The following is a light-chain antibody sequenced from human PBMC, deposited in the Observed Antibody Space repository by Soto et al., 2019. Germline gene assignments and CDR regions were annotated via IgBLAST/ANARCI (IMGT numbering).Light chain of an antibody. CDR3: QHYGGSPIT. CDR2: GAS. Sequence: VLTQSPGSLSLSPGERATLSCWASQSVGGNLAWYQQKPGQSPKLLIFGASSRATGIPDRISGSGSGTDFTLTISRLETEDFALYYCQHYGGSPITFGQGTRLEIK. CDR1: QSVGGN. V-gene: IGKV3-20*01. J-gene: IGKJ5*01.